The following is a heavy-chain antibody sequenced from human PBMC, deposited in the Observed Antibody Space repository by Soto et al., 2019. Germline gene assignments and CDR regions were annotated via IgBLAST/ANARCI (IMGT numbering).Heavy chain of an antibody. J-gene: IGHJ3*02. CDR1: GGTFSSYT. CDR2: IIPILGIA. D-gene: IGHD4-17*01. CDR3: ATMDYGGNSLYSAFDI. Sequence: QVQLVQSGAEVKKPGSSVKVSCKASGGTFSSYTISWVRQAPGQGLEWMGRIIPILGIANYAQKFQGRVTITADKSTSTAYMELSSLRSEVTAVYYCATMDYGGNSLYSAFDIWGQGTMVTVSS. V-gene: IGHV1-69*02.